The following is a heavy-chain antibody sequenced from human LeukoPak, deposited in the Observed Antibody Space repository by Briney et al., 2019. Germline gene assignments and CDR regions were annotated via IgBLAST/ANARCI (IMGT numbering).Heavy chain of an antibody. J-gene: IGHJ4*02. CDR3: ARAVAASAFAGYSSGWGELYYFDY. CDR1: GFTFSSYE. D-gene: IGHD6-19*01. V-gene: IGHV3-48*03. Sequence: GGSLRLSCAASGFTFSSYEMNWVRQAPGKGLEWVSYISSSGSTIYYADSVKGRFTISRDNAKNSLYLQMNSLRAEDTAVYYCARAVAASAFAGYSSGWGELYYFDYWGQGTLVTVSS. CDR2: ISSSGSTI.